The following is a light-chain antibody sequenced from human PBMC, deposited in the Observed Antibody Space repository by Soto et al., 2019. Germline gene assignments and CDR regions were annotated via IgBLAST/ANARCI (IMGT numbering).Light chain of an antibody. CDR3: QQYNSYSLT. Sequence: DIQMTQSPFTLSASVGDRVTITCRASQSISSWLAWYQQKPGKAPKLLIYDASSLESGVPSRFSGSGSGTEFTLTISSLQPDDFATYYCQQYNSYSLTFGQGTKVEIK. V-gene: IGKV1-5*01. J-gene: IGKJ1*01. CDR1: QSISSW. CDR2: DAS.